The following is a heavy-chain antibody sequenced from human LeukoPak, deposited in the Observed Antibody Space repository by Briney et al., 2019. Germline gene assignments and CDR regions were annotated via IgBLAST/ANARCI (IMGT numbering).Heavy chain of an antibody. D-gene: IGHD6-13*01. V-gene: IGHV3-21*01. J-gene: IGHJ6*04. CDR1: GFTFSSYS. CDR3: ARVRYSSSWYFPGRTRTSYGMDV. Sequence: PGGSLRLSCAASGFTFSSYSMNWVRQAPGKGLEWVSSISSSSSYIYYADSVKGRFTISRDNAKNSLYLQMNSLRAEDTAVYYCARVRYSSSWYFPGRTRTSYGMDVWGKGTTVTVSS. CDR2: ISSSSSYI.